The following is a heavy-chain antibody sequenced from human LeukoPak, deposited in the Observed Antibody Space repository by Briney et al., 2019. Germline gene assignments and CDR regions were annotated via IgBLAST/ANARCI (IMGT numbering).Heavy chain of an antibody. D-gene: IGHD2-15*01. Sequence: LRLSCAASGFTFSDYYMSWIRPAPGEGLEWIGEIYHRGGTNYNPSLKSRVTISVDKSKNQFSLKLSSVTAADTAVYYCARAYCSGGSCYIGYYYYGMDVWGKGTTVTVSS. V-gene: IGHV4-34*01. J-gene: IGHJ6*04. CDR1: GFTFSDYY. CDR2: IYHRGGT. CDR3: ARAYCSGGSCYIGYYYYGMDV.